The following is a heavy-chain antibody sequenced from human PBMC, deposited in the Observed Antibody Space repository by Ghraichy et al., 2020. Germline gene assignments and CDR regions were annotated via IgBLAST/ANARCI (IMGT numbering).Heavy chain of an antibody. Sequence: GESLNISCAASGFTFSSYAMSWVRQAPGKGLEWVSAISGSGGSTYYADSVKGRFTISRDNSKNTLYLQMNSLRAEDTAVYYCAKGYIPMIDPLDAFDIWGQGTMVTVSS. V-gene: IGHV3-23*01. D-gene: IGHD3-22*01. J-gene: IGHJ3*02. CDR3: AKGYIPMIDPLDAFDI. CDR1: GFTFSSYA. CDR2: ISGSGGST.